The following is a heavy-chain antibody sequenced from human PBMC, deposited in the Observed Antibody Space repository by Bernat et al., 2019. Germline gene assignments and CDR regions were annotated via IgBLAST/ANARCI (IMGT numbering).Heavy chain of an antibody. CDR1: GGSISSGDYY. D-gene: IGHD2-2*02. V-gene: IGHV4-30-4*01. J-gene: IGHJ4*02. CDR3: ARGAGYCSSTSCYTPYFDY. CDR2: IFYSGST. Sequence: QVQLQESGPGLVKPSQTLSLTCTVSGGSISSGDYYWSWIRQPPGKGLEWIGYIFYSGSTYYNPSLKSRVTISVDTSKNQFSLKLSSVTAADTAVYYCARGAGYCSSTSCYTPYFDYWGQGTLVTVSS.